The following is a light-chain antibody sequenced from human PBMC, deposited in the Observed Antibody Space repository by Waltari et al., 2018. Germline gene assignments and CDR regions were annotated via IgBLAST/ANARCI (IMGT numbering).Light chain of an antibody. Sequence: QSVLTQPHSASGTPGQRVTISCSGSSSNIGRKTVNWYQQLPGTAPKRLIFSNKQRPSGVPYRFSGSKSGTSASLAISGLLSEDEADYYCSSWDDSVIGPVFGGGTKLTVL. CDR2: SNK. J-gene: IGLJ2*01. V-gene: IGLV1-44*01. CDR3: SSWDDSVIGPV. CDR1: SSNIGRKT.